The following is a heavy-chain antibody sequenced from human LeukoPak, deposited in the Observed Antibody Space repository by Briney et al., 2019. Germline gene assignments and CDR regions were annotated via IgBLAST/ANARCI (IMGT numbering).Heavy chain of an antibody. CDR3: ARDWGMATTTSDY. CDR1: GGTFSSYA. CDR2: IIPIFGTA. V-gene: IGHV1-69*01. D-gene: IGHD5-24*01. J-gene: IGHJ4*02. Sequence: PGASVKISCKASGGTFSSYAISWVRQAPGQGLEWMGGIIPIFGTANYAQKFQGRVTITADESTSTAYMELSSLRSEDTAVYYCARDWGMATTTSDYWGQGTLVTVSS.